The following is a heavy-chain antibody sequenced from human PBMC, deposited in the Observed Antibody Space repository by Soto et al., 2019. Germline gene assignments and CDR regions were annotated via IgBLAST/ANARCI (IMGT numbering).Heavy chain of an antibody. Sequence: QVQLVQSGAEVKKPGSSVKVSCKASGGAFTNDIITWVRQAPGQGLEWMGRIIPLLDITNYAQKFQGRVTITADKSTSTAYMELNSLISEDTAVYYCARDSPIGSTFSGYDAIDSWGQGTLVTVSS. CDR3: ARDSPIGSTFSGYDAIDS. CDR2: IIPLLDIT. CDR1: GGAFTNDI. V-gene: IGHV1-69*08. J-gene: IGHJ4*02. D-gene: IGHD5-12*01.